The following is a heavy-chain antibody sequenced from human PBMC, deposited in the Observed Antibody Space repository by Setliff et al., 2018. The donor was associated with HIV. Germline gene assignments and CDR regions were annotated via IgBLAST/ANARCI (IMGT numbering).Heavy chain of an antibody. CDR2: IRYDGSNK. CDR3: TKDSIGYSYGHDY. J-gene: IGHJ4*02. Sequence: PGGSLRLSCAASGFTFSHYGMHWVRQAPGKGLEWVAFIRYDGSNKYYADSVKCRFTISRDNSKNTLYLQMNSLRAEDTAVYYCTKDSIGYSYGHDYWGQGTLVTVSS. V-gene: IGHV3-30*02. D-gene: IGHD5-18*01. CDR1: GFTFSHYG.